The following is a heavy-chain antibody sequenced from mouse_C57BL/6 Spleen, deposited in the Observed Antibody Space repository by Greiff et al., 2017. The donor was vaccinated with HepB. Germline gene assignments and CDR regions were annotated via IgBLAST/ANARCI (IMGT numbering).Heavy chain of an antibody. CDR1: GFTFSSYG. Sequence: EVQGVESGGDLVKPGGSLKLSCAASGFTFSSYGMSWVRQTPDKRLEWVATISSGGSYTYYPDSVKGRFTISRDNAKNTLYLQMSSLKSEDTAMYYCARHENFYDYDVGYAMDYWGQGTSVTVSS. CDR3: ARHENFYDYDVGYAMDY. V-gene: IGHV5-6*01. D-gene: IGHD2-4*01. CDR2: ISSGGSYT. J-gene: IGHJ4*01.